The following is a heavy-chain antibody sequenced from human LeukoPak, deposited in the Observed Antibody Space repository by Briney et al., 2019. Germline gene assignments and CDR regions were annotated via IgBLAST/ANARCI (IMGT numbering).Heavy chain of an antibody. D-gene: IGHD3-3*01. J-gene: IGHJ4*02. CDR1: GGSISSYY. Sequence: SETLSLTCTVSGGSISSYYWSWIRQPAGKGLEWIGRIYTSGSTNYNPSLKSRVTISVDTSKNQFSLKLSSVTAADTAVYYCARAEYDFWSGYPSGDDYWGQGTLVTVSS. CDR2: IYTSGST. V-gene: IGHV4-4*07. CDR3: ARAEYDFWSGYPSGDDY.